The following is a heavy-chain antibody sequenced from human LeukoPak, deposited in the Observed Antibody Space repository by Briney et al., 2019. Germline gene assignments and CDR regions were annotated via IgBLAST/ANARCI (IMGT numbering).Heavy chain of an antibody. V-gene: IGHV4-4*02. J-gene: IGHJ3*02. CDR1: GGSISSSNW. CDR3: ARARDYYDSSGYYRDAFDI. CDR2: IYHSGST. Sequence: PSETLSLTCAVSGGSISSSNWWSWVRQPPGKGLEWIGEIYHSGSTNYNPSLKSRVTISVDKSKNQFSLKLSSVTAADTAVYYCARARDYYDSSGYYRDAFDIWGQGTMVTVSS. D-gene: IGHD3-22*01.